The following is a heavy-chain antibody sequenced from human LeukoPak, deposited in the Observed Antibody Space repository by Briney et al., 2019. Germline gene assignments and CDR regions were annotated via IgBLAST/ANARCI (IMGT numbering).Heavy chain of an antibody. D-gene: IGHD3-3*01. CDR2: ISGSGGST. V-gene: IGHV3-23*01. CDR3: AFGILEWLLPLDY. CDR1: GFTFSSYA. Sequence: GGSLRPSCAASGFTFSSYAMSWVRQAPGKGLEWVSAISGSGGSTYYADSVKGRFTISRDNSKNTLYLQMNSLRAEDTAVYYCAFGILEWLLPLDYWGQGTLVTVSS. J-gene: IGHJ4*02.